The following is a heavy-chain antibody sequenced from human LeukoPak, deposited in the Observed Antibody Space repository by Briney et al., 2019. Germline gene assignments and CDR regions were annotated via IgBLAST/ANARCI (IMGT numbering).Heavy chain of an antibody. CDR1: GFNFSSYG. CDR3: AKDPTRVPGAFDI. V-gene: IGHV3-30*02. Sequence: PGGVPRISCAAPGFNFSSYGMHWVRQGPGKGLEWGAFIRYDGSNKYYADSVKGRFTISRDNSKNTLYLQMNSLRAEDTAVYYCAKDPTRVPGAFDIWGQGTMVTVSS. D-gene: IGHD3-10*01. CDR2: IRYDGSNK. J-gene: IGHJ3*02.